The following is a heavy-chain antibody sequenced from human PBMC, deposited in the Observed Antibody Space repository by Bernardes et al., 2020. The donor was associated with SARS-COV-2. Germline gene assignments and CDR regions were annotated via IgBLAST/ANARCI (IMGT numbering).Heavy chain of an antibody. J-gene: IGHJ4*02. CDR1: GFSFSPNA. V-gene: IGHV3-23*01. CDR3: AKDVCWWQLDS. CDR2: IGGDGNI. D-gene: IGHD2-15*01. Sequence: GGSLRLSCAASGFSFSPNAMSWVRQAPGKGLEWVSGIGGDGNIHYADSVRGRFSISRDNSNNMLFLQMDSLRAEDTAMYYCAKDVCWWQLDSWGQGALVTVSS.